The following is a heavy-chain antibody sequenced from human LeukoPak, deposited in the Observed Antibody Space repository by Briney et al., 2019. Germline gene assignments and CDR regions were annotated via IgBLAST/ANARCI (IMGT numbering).Heavy chain of an antibody. V-gene: IGHV3-7*02. CDR1: GFTFSSYS. J-gene: IGHJ4*02. D-gene: IGHD3-10*01. CDR3: ARALGRGAPVRY. CDR2: INQDGSQK. Sequence: PGGSLRLSCAASGFTFSSYSMNWVRQAPGKGLEWVANINQDGSQKYSVDSVKGRFTISRDNAKNSLYLQMNSLRAEDTAVYYCARALGRGAPVRYWGQGTLVTVSS.